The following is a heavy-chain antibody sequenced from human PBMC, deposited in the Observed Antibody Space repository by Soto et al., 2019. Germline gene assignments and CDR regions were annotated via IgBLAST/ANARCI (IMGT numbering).Heavy chain of an antibody. CDR1: GFTVSSNY. CDR2: IYSGGNT. D-gene: IGHD1-26*01. Sequence: PGGSLRLSCAASGFTVSSNYMSWVRQAPGKGLEWVSVIYSGGNTYYADSVKGRFTISRDNSKNTLYLQMNSLRAEDTAVYYCARDRSTTSSYYYMDVWGKGTTVTVSS. J-gene: IGHJ6*03. CDR3: ARDRSTTSSYYYMDV. V-gene: IGHV3-66*01.